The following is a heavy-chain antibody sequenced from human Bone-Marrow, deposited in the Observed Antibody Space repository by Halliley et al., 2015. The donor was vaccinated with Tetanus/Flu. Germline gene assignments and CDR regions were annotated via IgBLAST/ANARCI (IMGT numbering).Heavy chain of an antibody. Sequence: SLRLSCAASGFIFSDYAMNWVRQPPGKGLEWVSSISRSSIYIYYADSLKGRFTISRDDAKNSLDLQMNSLRDEDTAFYYCARGRGYCTISRCSMNFDLWGRGTLVTVSS. J-gene: IGHJ2*01. V-gene: IGHV3-21*01. CDR3: ARGRGYCTISRCSMNFDL. D-gene: IGHD2-8*01. CDR2: ISRSSIYI. CDR1: GFIFSDYA.